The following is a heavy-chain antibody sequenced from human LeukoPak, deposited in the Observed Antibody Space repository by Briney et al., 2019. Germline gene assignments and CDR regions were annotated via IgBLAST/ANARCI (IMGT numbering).Heavy chain of an antibody. CDR2: INPNSGGT. CDR3: ARSSVGDTGGDFDY. Sequence: GASVKVSCKASGYTFTGYYIHWVRQAPGQGLEWMGRINPNSGGTNYAQKFQGRVTVTRDTSISTAYMELGRLKSDDTAVYYCARSSVGDTGGDFDYWGQGTLVTVSS. V-gene: IGHV1-2*06. J-gene: IGHJ4*02. CDR1: GYTFTGYY. D-gene: IGHD7-27*01.